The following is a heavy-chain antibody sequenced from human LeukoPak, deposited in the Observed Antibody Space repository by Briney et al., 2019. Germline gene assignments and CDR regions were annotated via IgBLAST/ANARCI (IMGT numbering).Heavy chain of an antibody. D-gene: IGHD6-13*01. CDR1: GFTFSSYG. CDR3: AKQAAAGDY. CDR2: ISHDGSKK. J-gene: IGHJ4*02. Sequence: PGRSLRLSCAASGFTFSSYGMHWVRQAPGKGLEWVAVISHDGSKKYYVDSVKGRFTVSRDNSKNTLYLQMNSLRAEDTAVYYCAKQAAAGDYWGQGTLVTVSS. V-gene: IGHV3-30*18.